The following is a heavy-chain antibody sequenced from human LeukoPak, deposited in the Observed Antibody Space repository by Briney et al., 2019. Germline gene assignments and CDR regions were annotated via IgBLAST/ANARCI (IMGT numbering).Heavy chain of an antibody. D-gene: IGHD6-13*01. CDR3: ARGTIAAAGYYYFDY. J-gene: IGHJ4*02. V-gene: IGHV3-7*04. CDR2: IKQDGSEK. Sequence: PGGSLRLSCGASGFTFSSYWMSWVRQAPGKGLEWVANIKQDGSEKYYVDSVKGRFTISRDNAKNSLYLQMNSLRAEDTAVYYCARGTIAAAGYYYFDYWGQGTQVTVSS. CDR1: GFTFSSYW.